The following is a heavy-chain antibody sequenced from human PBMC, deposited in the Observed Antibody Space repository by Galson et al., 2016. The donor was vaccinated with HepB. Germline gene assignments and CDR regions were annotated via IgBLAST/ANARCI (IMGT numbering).Heavy chain of an antibody. J-gene: IGHJ4*02. V-gene: IGHV3-74*01. D-gene: IGHD3-3*01. Sequence: SLRLSCAASGFTFTNYWIHWVRQAPGKGLMWVSRINSDGTSTTYADSVQGRFSMSRDNAKSTVLLRMNSLRAEDTAIYYCARGGHDFWGGYQLDYWGQGALVIVSS. CDR2: INSDGTST. CDR1: GFTFTNYW. CDR3: ARGGHDFWGGYQLDY.